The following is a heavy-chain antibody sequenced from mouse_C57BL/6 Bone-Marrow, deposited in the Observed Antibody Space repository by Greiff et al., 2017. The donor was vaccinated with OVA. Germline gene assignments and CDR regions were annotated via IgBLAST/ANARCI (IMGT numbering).Heavy chain of an antibody. CDR3: ARTDLWYYWYFDV. D-gene: IGHD2-1*01. CDR2: IYPRDGST. CDR1: GYTFTDHT. V-gene: IGHV1-78*01. J-gene: IGHJ1*03. Sequence: VQLQQSDAELVKPGASVKISCKVSGYTFTDHTIHWMKQRPEQGLEWIGYIYPRDGSTKYNEKFKGKATLTADTSSSTAYMQLNSLTSEDSAVYFCARTDLWYYWYFDVWGTGTTVTVSS.